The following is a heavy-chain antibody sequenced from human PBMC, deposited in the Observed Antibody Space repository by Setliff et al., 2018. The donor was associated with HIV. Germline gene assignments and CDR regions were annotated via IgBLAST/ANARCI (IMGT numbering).Heavy chain of an antibody. V-gene: IGHV1-2*02. CDR2: IKSNSGGT. J-gene: IGHJ6*03. CDR3: VRDPFLRDYYYYMDV. Sequence: GASVKVSCKASGYTFTGYYMHWVRQAPGQGLEWTGWIKSNSGGTNYAQKFQGRVTMTRDTSISTAYMELSRLRSDDTAVYYCVRDPFLRDYYYYMDVWGKGTTVTVSS. CDR1: GYTFTGYY.